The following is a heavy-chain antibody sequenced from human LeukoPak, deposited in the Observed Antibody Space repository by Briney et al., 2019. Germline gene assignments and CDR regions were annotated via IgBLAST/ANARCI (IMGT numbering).Heavy chain of an antibody. CDR1: GFIFRNYG. Sequence: GRSLRLSCAASGFIFRNYGMSWVRQAPGKGLEWVAVISYDGSIKYYADSVKGRFTISKDNSKNTLYLQMNSLRAEDTAVYYCASLRYGSGSYYNDYLGQGTLVIVSS. CDR2: ISYDGSIK. D-gene: IGHD3-10*01. CDR3: ASLRYGSGSYYNDY. J-gene: IGHJ4*02. V-gene: IGHV3-30*03.